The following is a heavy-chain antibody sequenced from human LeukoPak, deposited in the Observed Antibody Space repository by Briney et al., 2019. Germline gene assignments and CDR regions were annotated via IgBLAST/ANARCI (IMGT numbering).Heavy chain of an antibody. V-gene: IGHV3-23*01. CDR3: AKYSGSYYYPPNWDS. J-gene: IGHJ4*02. D-gene: IGHD1-26*01. CDR2: ISGSGSST. Sequence: GGSLRLSCAASGFTFSKYATSWVRQAPGKGLEWVSVISGSGSSTYYADSVKGRFTLSRDYPKNTLYLQMNSLRAEDTAVYFCAKYSGSYYYPPNWDSWGQGTLVTVSS. CDR1: GFTFSKYA.